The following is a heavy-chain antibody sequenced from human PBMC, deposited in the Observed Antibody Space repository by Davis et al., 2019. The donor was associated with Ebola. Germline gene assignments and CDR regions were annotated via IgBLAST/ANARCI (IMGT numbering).Heavy chain of an antibody. V-gene: IGHV1-46*01. J-gene: IGHJ4*02. Sequence: ASVKVSCKASGYTFSTYFVHWVRQAPGQGLEWMGMIDIGSGGSGGTDYAQRFQGRVTMTKDTSASTVYMELSGLTSDDSAVYFCAREPPGALNGFDYWGQGTLVTVSS. CDR1: GYTFSTYF. CDR3: AREPPGALNGFDY. D-gene: IGHD1-14*01. CDR2: IDIGSGGSGGT.